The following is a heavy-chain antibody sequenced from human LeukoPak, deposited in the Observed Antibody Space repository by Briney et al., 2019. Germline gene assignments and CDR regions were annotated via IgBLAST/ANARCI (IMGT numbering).Heavy chain of an antibody. D-gene: IGHD1-26*01. J-gene: IGHJ4*02. Sequence: GGSLRLSCAASGFTFSSYAMSWVRQAPGKGLEWVSAISGSGGSTYYADSVNGRFTISRDNSKNTLYLQMNSLKTEDTAVYYCTTRGGSFSIFDYWGQGTLVTVSS. CDR1: GFTFSSYA. CDR3: TTRGGSFSIFDY. CDR2: ISGSGGST. V-gene: IGHV3-23*01.